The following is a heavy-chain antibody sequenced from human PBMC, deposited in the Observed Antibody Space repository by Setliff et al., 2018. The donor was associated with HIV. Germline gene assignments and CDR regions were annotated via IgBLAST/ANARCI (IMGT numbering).Heavy chain of an antibody. Sequence: SVKVSCKASGGRFSNYGISWVRQAPGQGLEWMGGIIPIFGTTNYAQMFQGGVTMTADESTSTAYMELSSLRSEDTAVYYCARAVVPTYYDVLTGYVYYMDVWGKGTTVTVS. CDR1: GGRFSNYG. CDR3: ARAVVPTYYDVLTGYVYYMDV. CDR2: IIPIFGTT. J-gene: IGHJ6*03. V-gene: IGHV1-69*13. D-gene: IGHD3-9*01.